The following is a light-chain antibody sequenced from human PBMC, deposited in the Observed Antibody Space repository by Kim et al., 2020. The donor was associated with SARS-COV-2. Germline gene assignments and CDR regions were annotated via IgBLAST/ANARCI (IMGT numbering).Light chain of an antibody. V-gene: IGLV6-57*03. CDR3: QSYDNNNWV. Sequence: NFMLTQPHSVSESPGKTVTISCTRSSGSIATHYVQWYQQRPGSASISVIYEDNQRPSGVPDRFSGSIDTSSNSASLTISGLKTEDEADYYCQSYDNNNWVFGGGTQLTVL. CDR1: SGSIATHY. CDR2: EDN. J-gene: IGLJ3*02.